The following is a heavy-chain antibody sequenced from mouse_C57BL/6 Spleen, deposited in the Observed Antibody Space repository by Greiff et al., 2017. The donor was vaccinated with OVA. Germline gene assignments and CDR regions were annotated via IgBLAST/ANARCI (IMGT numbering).Heavy chain of an antibody. CDR3: ARSSQYFYYFDY. Sequence: VHVKQSGPELVKPGASVKISCKASGYSFTDYNMNWVKQSNGKSLEWIGVINPNYGTTSYNQKFKGKATLTVDQSSSTAYMQLNSLTSEDSAVYYCARSSQYFYYFDYWGQGTTLTVSS. CDR1: GYSFTDYN. D-gene: IGHD5-1-1*01. V-gene: IGHV1-39*01. J-gene: IGHJ2*01. CDR2: INPNYGTT.